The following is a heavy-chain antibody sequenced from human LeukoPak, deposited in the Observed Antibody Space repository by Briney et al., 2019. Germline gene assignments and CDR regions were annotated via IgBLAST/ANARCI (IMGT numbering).Heavy chain of an antibody. CDR2: IYSDGTT. CDR1: GFTVSNNY. CDR3: AKAPTYGLDV. V-gene: IGHV3-53*01. J-gene: IGHJ6*02. Sequence: GGSVRLSCAASGFTVSNNYMSWARQAAGKGLDWVSVIYSDGTTYYAYTVKGRFTISKDNSKNTLYLQMNSLRAEDTAIYYCAKAPTYGLDVWGQGTPVTVSS.